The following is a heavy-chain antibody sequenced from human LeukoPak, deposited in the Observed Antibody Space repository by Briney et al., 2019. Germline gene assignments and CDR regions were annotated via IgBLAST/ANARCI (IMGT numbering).Heavy chain of an antibody. D-gene: IGHD6-19*01. CDR2: IYYSGSI. J-gene: IGHJ4*02. Sequence: SETLSLTCAVSGYSISSSNWWGWIRQPPGKGLQWVGYIYYSGSIYYNPSLKSRVTMSVDTSKNQFSLKLSSVTAVDTAVYYCARSRSSGWSIDYWGQGTLVTVSS. CDR3: ARSRSSGWSIDY. V-gene: IGHV4-28*05. CDR1: GYSISSSNW.